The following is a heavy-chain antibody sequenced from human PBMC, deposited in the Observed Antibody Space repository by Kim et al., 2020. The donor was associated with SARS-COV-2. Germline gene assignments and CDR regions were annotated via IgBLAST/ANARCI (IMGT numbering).Heavy chain of an antibody. D-gene: IGHD3-10*01. Sequence: SETLSLTCTVSGGSISSYYWSWIRQPPGKGLEWIGYIYYSGSTNYNPSLKSRVTISVDTSKNQFSLKLSSVTAADTAVYYCARDSGWFGGLYYYYYGMDVWGQGTTVTVSS. CDR3: ARDSGWFGGLYYYYYGMDV. CDR2: IYYSGST. V-gene: IGHV4-59*13. CDR1: GGSISSYY. J-gene: IGHJ6*02.